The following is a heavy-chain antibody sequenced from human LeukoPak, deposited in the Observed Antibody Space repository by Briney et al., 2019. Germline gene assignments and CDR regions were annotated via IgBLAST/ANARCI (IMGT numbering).Heavy chain of an antibody. CDR2: IYYSGST. V-gene: IGHV4-31*11. Sequence: PSETLSLTCAVYGGSFSGYYWSWIRQHPGKGLEWIGYIYYSGSTYYNPSLKSRVTISVDTSKNQFSLKLSSVTAADTAVYYCARDSRQAGYSSSWYGGVDPWGQGTLVTVSS. D-gene: IGHD6-13*01. CDR1: GGSFSGYY. CDR3: ARDSRQAGYSSSWYGGVDP. J-gene: IGHJ5*02.